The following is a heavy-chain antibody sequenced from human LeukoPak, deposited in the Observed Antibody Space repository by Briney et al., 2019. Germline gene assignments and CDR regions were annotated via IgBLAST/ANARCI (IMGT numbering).Heavy chain of an antibody. V-gene: IGHV4-59*01. CDR3: ARVHLSYCGGDCYSNTD. J-gene: IGHJ4*02. CDR2: IYYSGST. CDR1: GGSISSYY. Sequence: PSETLPLTCTVSGGSISSYYWSWIRQPPGKGLEWIGYIYYSGSTNYNPSLKSRVTISVDTSKNPFSLKLSSVTAADTAVYYCARVHLSYCGGDCYSNTDWGQGTLVTVSS. D-gene: IGHD2-21*02.